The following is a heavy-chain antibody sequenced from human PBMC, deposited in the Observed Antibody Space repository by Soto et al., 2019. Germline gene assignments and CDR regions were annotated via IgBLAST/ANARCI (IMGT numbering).Heavy chain of an antibody. J-gene: IGHJ6*03. CDR2: IYYSGST. V-gene: IGHV4-39*01. CDR3: ARLAEGSYYDFWSGYRGGAYYYYMDV. CDR1: GGSISSSSYY. D-gene: IGHD3-3*01. Sequence: SETLSLTCTVSGGSISSSSYYWGWIRQPPGKGLEWIGSIYYSGSTYYNPSLKSRVTISVDTSKNQFSLKLSSVTAADTAVYYCARLAEGSYYDFWSGYRGGAYYYYMDVWGKGTTVTVSS.